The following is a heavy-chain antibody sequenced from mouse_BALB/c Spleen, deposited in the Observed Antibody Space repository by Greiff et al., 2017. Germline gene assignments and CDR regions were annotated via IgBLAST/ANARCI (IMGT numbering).Heavy chain of an antibody. CDR3: TREGVTTVVEGNWFAY. V-gene: IGHV1-15*01. CDR2: IDPETGGT. D-gene: IGHD1-1*01. J-gene: IGHJ3*01. CDR1: GYTFTDYE. Sequence: LVESGAELVRPGASVTLSCKASGYTFTDYEMHWVKQTPVHGLEWIGAIDPETGGTAYNQKFKGKATLTADKSSSTAYMELRSLTSEDSAVYYCTREGVTTVVEGNWFAYWGQGTLVTVSA.